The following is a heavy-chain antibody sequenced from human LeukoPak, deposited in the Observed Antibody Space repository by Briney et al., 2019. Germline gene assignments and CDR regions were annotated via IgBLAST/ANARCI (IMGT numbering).Heavy chain of an antibody. D-gene: IGHD3-22*01. CDR2: INSDGSST. CDR1: GFTFSSYW. CDR3: ARDHYYDSSGLSLYAFDI. Sequence: GGSLRLSCAASGFTFSSYWMSWVRQAPGKGLVWVSRINSDGSSTSYADSVKGRFTISRDNAKNTLYLQMNSLRAEDTAVYYCARDHYYDSSGLSLYAFDIWGQGTMVPVSS. J-gene: IGHJ3*02. V-gene: IGHV3-74*01.